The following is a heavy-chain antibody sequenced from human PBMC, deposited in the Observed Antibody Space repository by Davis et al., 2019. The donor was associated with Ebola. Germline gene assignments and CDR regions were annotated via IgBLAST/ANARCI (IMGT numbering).Heavy chain of an antibody. CDR2: IKQDGSEK. V-gene: IGHV3-7*01. D-gene: IGHD6-13*01. CDR3: ARSPPIAAAGNYYFDY. CDR1: GFTFSSFW. Sequence: GESLKISCAASGFTFSSFWMSWVRQAPGKGLEWVASIKQDGSEKYYVDSVKGRCTISRDNAKNSLYLQMNNLRAEDTAMYYCARSPPIAAAGNYYFDYWGQGTLVTVSS. J-gene: IGHJ4*02.